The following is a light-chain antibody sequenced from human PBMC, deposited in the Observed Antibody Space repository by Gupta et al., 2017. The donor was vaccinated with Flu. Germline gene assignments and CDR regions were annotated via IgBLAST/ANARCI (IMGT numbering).Light chain of an antibody. CDR2: QDN. CDR3: QAWDSSTVV. Sequence: SYELTQPPSMSVSPGQTASITCSGDKLGNKYACWYQEKAGQSPLLVIYQDNKRPSGIPERFSGSNSGNTATLTISGTQTIDEADYYCQAWDSSTVVFGGGTKLTVL. V-gene: IGLV3-1*01. CDR1: KLGNKY. J-gene: IGLJ2*01.